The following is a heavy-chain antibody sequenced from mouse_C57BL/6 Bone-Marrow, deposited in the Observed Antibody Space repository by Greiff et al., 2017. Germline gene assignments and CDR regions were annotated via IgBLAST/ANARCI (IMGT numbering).Heavy chain of an antibody. CDR2: INPNYGTT. Sequence: EVKVVESGPELVKPGASVKISCKASGYSFTDYNMNWVKQSNGKSLEWIGVINPNYGTTSYNQKFKGKATLTVDQSSSTAYMQLNSLTSEDSAVYYCARGGRYYYYFDYWGQGTTLTVSS. V-gene: IGHV1-39*01. CDR1: GYSFTDYN. CDR3: ARGGRYYYYFDY. D-gene: IGHD1-1*01. J-gene: IGHJ2*01.